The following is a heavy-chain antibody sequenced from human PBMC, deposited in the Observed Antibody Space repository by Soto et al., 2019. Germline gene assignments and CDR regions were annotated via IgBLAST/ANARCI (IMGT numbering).Heavy chain of an antibody. V-gene: IGHV3-23*01. CDR2: IKITGGRP. CDR1: QSSLSSSA. CDR3: ARDLIPRGPSLTTRADYYFDY. D-gene: IGHD2-2*02. Sequence: PGGSLRLSSIVSQSSLSSSAMSWVRQAPQKGLEWVSTIKITGGRPSYADFVKDRFAISRDTSKNTVYLQMNSLRAEDTAVYYCARDLIPRGPSLTTRADYYFDYWGQGTLVPVSS. J-gene: IGHJ4*02.